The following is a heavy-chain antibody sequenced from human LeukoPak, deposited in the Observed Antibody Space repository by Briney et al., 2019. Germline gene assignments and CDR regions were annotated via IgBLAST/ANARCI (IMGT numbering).Heavy chain of an antibody. J-gene: IGHJ6*02. CDR1: GFTFSNAW. V-gene: IGHV3-15*07. CDR3: TTAYGSGSYYIINGMDV. CDR2: IKSKTDGGTT. D-gene: IGHD3-10*01. Sequence: GGSLRLSCAASGFTFSNAWMNWVRQAPGKGLEWVGRIKSKTDGGTTDYAAPVKGRFTISRDDSKNTLYLQMNSLKTEDTAVYYCTTAYGSGSYYIINGMDVWGQRTTVTVSS.